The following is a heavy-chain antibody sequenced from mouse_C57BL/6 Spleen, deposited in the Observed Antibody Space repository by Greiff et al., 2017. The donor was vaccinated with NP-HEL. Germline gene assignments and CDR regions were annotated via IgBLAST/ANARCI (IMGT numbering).Heavy chain of an antibody. CDR1: GFTFSNYW. CDR3: TAIYYYGLYAMDY. Sequence: EVMLVESGGGLVQPGGSMKLSCVASGFTFSNYWMNWVRQSPEKGLEWVAQIRLKSDNYATHYAESVKGRFTISRDDSKSSVYLQMNNLRAEDTGISYCTAIYYYGLYAMDYWGQGTSVTVAS. D-gene: IGHD1-1*01. CDR2: IRLKSDNYAT. V-gene: IGHV6-3*01. J-gene: IGHJ4*01.